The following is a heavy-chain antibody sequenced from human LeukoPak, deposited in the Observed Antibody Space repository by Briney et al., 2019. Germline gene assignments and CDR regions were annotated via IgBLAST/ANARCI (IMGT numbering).Heavy chain of an antibody. J-gene: IGHJ4*02. Sequence: SETLSLTCTVSGGSISSYYWSWIRQPPGKGLEWIGYIYYSGSTYYNPSLKSRVTISVDTSKNQFSLKLSSVTAADTAVYYCANFGRVTIFGVVTPPSGYWGQGTLITVSS. CDR2: IYYSGST. V-gene: IGHV4-59*08. D-gene: IGHD3-3*01. CDR1: GGSISSYY. CDR3: ANFGRVTIFGVVTPPSGY.